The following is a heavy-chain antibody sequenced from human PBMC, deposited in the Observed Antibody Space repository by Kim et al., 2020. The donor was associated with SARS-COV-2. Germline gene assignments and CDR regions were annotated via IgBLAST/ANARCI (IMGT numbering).Heavy chain of an antibody. CDR3: ATAETSNNYGDLYYFDY. V-gene: IGHV1-24*01. CDR2: FDPEDGET. CDR1: GYTLTELS. Sequence: ASVKVSCKVSGYTLTELSMHWVRQAPGKGLEWMGGFDPEDGETIYAQKFQGRVTMTEDTSTDTAYMELSSLRSEDTAVYYCATAETSNNYGDLYYFDYWGQGTLVTVSS. D-gene: IGHD4-17*01. J-gene: IGHJ4*02.